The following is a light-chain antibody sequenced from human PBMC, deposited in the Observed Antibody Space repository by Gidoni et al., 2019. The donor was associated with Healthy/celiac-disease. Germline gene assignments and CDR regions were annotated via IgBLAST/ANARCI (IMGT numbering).Light chain of an antibody. Sequence: SYVLTQPPSVSVAPGQTARITCGGHNIGSKSVHWYQQKPGQAPVLVVYDDSHRPSGIPERFSGSNSGNTATLTISRVEAGDEADYYCQVWDSSSDHPVFGGGTKLTVL. CDR2: DDS. V-gene: IGLV3-21*02. J-gene: IGLJ2*01. CDR3: QVWDSSSDHPV. CDR1: NIGSKS.